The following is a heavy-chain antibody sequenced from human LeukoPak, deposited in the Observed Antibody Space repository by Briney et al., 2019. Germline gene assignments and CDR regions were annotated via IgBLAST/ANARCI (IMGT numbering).Heavy chain of an antibody. Sequence: GGSLRLSCAASGFTFSSYAMHWVRQAPGKGLEWVAVISYDGSNKYYADSVKGRFTISRDNSKNTLYLQMNSLRAEDTAVYYCAREGPASYFDYWGQGTLVTVSS. CDR1: GFTFSSYA. CDR3: AREGPASYFDY. CDR2: ISYDGSNK. J-gene: IGHJ4*02. V-gene: IGHV3-30-3*01.